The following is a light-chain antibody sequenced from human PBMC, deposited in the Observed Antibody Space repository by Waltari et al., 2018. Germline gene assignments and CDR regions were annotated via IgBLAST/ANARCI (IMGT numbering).Light chain of an antibody. CDR3: QQRSKWPLT. V-gene: IGKV3-11*01. CDR1: QSVSSY. J-gene: IGKJ4*01. CDR2: EAS. Sequence: IVVTQSPATLPLSPGERAHLSCRARQSVSSYLGLYQQKPGQAPRLLIYEASNRATGIPARFSGSGSGTDFTLTISNLEPEDFAVYYCQQRSKWPLTFGGGTKVEIK.